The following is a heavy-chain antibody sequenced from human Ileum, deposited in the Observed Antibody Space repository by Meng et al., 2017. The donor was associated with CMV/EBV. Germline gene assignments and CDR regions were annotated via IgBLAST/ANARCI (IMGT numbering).Heavy chain of an antibody. CDR3: ARDNWGSDY. J-gene: IGHJ4*02. V-gene: IGHV1-2*02. D-gene: IGHD7-27*01. CDR2: IRNDSGDT. CDR1: GYAFHVFT. Sequence: KVSVKTSGYAFHVFTIHWAGQAPGNGLKWMGRIRNDSGDTFYAQKFQGRVTMTRDTSISTAYIELGGLKYDDTAIYYCARDNWGSDYWGQGTLVTVSS.